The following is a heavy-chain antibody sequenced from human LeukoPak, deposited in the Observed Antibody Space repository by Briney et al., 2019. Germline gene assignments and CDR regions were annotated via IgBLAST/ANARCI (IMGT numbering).Heavy chain of an antibody. V-gene: IGHV3-74*01. CDR3: ARGFLDFDS. Sequence: PGGSLRLSCAASGFTFSDYWMHWVRQVPGKGLVWVSRINTDGSTTGYADSVKGRFTISRDNAKNTLYLQMSSLRAEDTAVYYCARGFLDFDSWGQGTLVTVSS. CDR2: INTDGSTT. J-gene: IGHJ4*02. D-gene: IGHD3-3*01. CDR1: GFTFSDYW.